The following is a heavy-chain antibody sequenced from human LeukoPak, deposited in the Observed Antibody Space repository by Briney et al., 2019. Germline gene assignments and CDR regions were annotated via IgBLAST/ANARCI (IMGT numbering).Heavy chain of an antibody. CDR1: GYSISSGYY. CDR3: AAGYSGYNWDWFDP. V-gene: IGHV4-38-2*02. Sequence: SSETLSLTCTVSGYSISSGYYWGWIRQPPGKGLEWTGSIDHSGSTYYNPSLKSRITISVDTSKNQFSLKLTSVTAADTAVYYCAAGYSGYNWDWFDPWGQGTLVTVSS. D-gene: IGHD5-12*01. J-gene: IGHJ5*02. CDR2: IDHSGST.